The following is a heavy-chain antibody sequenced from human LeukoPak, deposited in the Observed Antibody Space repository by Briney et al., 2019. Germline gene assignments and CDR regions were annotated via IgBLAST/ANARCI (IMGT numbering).Heavy chain of an antibody. D-gene: IGHD3-10*01. Sequence: GGSLRLSCAASGFTFSSYEMNWVRQAPGKGLEGVSYISSSGSTIYYADSVKGRFTISRDNAKNSLYLQMNSLRAEDTAVYYCARVQVVRGVRTNFDYWGQGTLVTVSS. CDR3: ARVQVVRGVRTNFDY. CDR2: ISSSGSTI. J-gene: IGHJ4*02. V-gene: IGHV3-48*03. CDR1: GFTFSSYE.